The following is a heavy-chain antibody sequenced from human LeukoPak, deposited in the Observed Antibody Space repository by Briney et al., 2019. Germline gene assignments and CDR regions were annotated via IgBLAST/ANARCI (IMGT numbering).Heavy chain of an antibody. CDR2: ITSTSSTI. V-gene: IGHV3-48*01. J-gene: IGHJ4*02. CDR1: GFTFSSYA. CDR3: ASSKGPFDF. Sequence: GGSLRLSCAASGFTFSSYAMSWVRQAPGKGLEWLSYITSTSSTIYYADSVKGRFTISRDNAKNSLYLQMNSLRAEDTAVYYCASSKGPFDFWGQGTLVTVSS.